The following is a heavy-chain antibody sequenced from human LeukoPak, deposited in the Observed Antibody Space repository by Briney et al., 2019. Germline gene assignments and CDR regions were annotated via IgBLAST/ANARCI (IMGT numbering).Heavy chain of an antibody. Sequence: SETLSLTCAVYGGSFSGYYWSWIREPPGKGLEWIGEINHSGSTNYNPSLKSRVTISVDTSKNQFSLKLSSVTAADTAVYYCARARAIWSGYYGYYYYYYMDVWGKGTTVTVSS. CDR2: INHSGST. V-gene: IGHV4-34*01. CDR1: GGSFSGYY. D-gene: IGHD3-3*01. CDR3: ARARAIWSGYYGYYYYYYMDV. J-gene: IGHJ6*03.